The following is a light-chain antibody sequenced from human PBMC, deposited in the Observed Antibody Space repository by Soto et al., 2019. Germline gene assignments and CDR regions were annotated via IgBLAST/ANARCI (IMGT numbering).Light chain of an antibody. CDR3: SSYTSSNTLV. J-gene: IGLJ2*01. V-gene: IGLV2-14*01. CDR2: EVS. Sequence: QSALTQPASVSGSPGQSITISCTGTSSDVGAYKYVSWYQQHPGQAPKLTSFEVSDRPSGVSNRCSGSKSGNTASLTISGLHAEDEADYYCSSYTSSNTLVFGGGTKLTVL. CDR1: SSDVGAYKY.